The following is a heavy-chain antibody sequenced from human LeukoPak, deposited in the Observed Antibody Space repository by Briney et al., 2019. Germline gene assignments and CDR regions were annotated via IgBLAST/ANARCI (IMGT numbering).Heavy chain of an antibody. V-gene: IGHV3-7*01. J-gene: IGHJ3*02. CDR1: GFIFSAYG. Sequence: GGSLRLSCAGSGFIFSAYGMSWVRQAPGKGLKWLASMRGYGGDKDYVATVKGRFAIPRHNANHSVSPPMNWLRAAHAALYYCARTVVEVGGASDVYDIWGQGTMATVSS. D-gene: IGHD2-21*01. CDR2: MRGYGGDK. CDR3: ARTVVEVGGASDVYDI.